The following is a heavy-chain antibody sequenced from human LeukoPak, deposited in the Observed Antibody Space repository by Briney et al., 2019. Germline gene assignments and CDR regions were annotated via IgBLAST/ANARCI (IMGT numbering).Heavy chain of an antibody. Sequence: SETLSLTCTVSGGSISSYYWSWIRQPAGKGLEWIGRIYTSGSTNYNPSLKSRVTMSVDTSKNQFSLKLSSVTAADTAVYYCARVSTYYDILTGYGGNAFDIWGQGTMVTVSS. J-gene: IGHJ3*02. V-gene: IGHV4-4*07. CDR3: ARVSTYYDILTGYGGNAFDI. CDR1: GGSISSYY. CDR2: IYTSGST. D-gene: IGHD3-9*01.